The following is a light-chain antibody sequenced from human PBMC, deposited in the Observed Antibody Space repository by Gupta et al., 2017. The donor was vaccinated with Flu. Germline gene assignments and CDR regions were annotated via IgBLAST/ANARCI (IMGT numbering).Light chain of an antibody. J-gene: IGKJ1*01. CDR1: QSIGSSF. V-gene: IGKV3-20*01. CDR2: GAS. Sequence: EIVLTQSPGTLSLFPGERVTLSCRASQSIGSSFLAWYQQKPGQAPRLLIYGASSRATGIPDRFSGSGYGTEFSLTISRREPEDSATYFCHQYHTLPPWTFGQGTNVEIK. CDR3: HQYHTLPPWT.